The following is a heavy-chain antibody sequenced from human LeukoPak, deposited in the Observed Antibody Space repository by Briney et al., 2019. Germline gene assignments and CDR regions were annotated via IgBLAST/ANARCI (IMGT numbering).Heavy chain of an antibody. D-gene: IGHD3-10*01. V-gene: IGHV4-59*08. CDR1: GGSISSYY. Sequence: SETLSLTCTVSGGSISSYYWSWIRQPPGKGLEWIGSIYHSGSTYYNPSLKSRVTISVDTSKNQFSLKLSSVTAADTAVYYCARCARQYYYGSGYSFDYWGQGTLVTVSS. CDR2: IYHSGST. J-gene: IGHJ4*02. CDR3: ARCARQYYYGSGYSFDY.